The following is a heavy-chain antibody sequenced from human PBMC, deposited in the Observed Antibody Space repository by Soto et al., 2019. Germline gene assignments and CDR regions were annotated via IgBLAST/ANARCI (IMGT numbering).Heavy chain of an antibody. V-gene: IGHV1-69*01. CDR3: ARGNSNKLLLVYYYGMDV. CDR1: GGTFSSYA. J-gene: IGHJ6*02. Sequence: QVQLVQSGAEVKKPGSSVKVSCKASGGTFSSYAISWVRQAPGQGLEWMGGIIPIFGTANYAQKFQGRVTITADESTSTAYMELSSLRSEDTALYYCARGNSNKLLLVYYYGMDVWGQGTTVTVSS. CDR2: IIPIFGTA. D-gene: IGHD3-22*01.